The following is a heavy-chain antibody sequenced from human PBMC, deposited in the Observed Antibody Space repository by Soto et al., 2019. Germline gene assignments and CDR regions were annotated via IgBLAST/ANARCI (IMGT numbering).Heavy chain of an antibody. D-gene: IGHD3-10*01. Sequence: QVQLVESGGGVVQPGKSLRLSCVASGFTFSNFGMHWVRQAPGKGLEWVALIYYDGGNKYYADSVKGRFTISRDNSENTLHLQMNSVRAEDTAVYYCARPSYGSPFYYGIDVWGQGTTVTVSS. J-gene: IGHJ6*02. CDR2: IYYDGGNK. CDR1: GFTFSNFG. V-gene: IGHV3-33*01. CDR3: ARPSYGSPFYYGIDV.